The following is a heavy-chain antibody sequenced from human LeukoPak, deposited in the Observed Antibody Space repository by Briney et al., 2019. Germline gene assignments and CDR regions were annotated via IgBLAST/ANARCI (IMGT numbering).Heavy chain of an antibody. D-gene: IGHD3-16*02. CDR3: ARGLYPPRGAFDI. CDR2: IYDSGST. CDR1: GYSISSGYY. Sequence: KPSETLSLTCAVSGYSISSGYYWGWIRQPPGKGLGWIGSIYDSGSTYYNPSLKSRVTISIDTSKNQFSLKLSSVTAADTAVYYCARGLYPPRGAFDIWGQGTMVTVSS. V-gene: IGHV4-38-2*01. J-gene: IGHJ3*02.